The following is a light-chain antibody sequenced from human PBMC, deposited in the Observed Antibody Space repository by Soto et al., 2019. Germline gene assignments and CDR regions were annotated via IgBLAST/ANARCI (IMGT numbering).Light chain of an antibody. J-gene: IGKJ1*01. CDR3: QQSYKT. V-gene: IGKV1-39*01. CDR1: QNIKSY. CDR2: AAS. Sequence: DTQMTQSPSSLSASVGDRVTITCRASQNIKSYLNWYQQKPGKVPKLLIYAASSLQTGVPSRFSGSGSATDFTLTISSLQPEDFATYYCQQSYKTFGQGTKVEIK.